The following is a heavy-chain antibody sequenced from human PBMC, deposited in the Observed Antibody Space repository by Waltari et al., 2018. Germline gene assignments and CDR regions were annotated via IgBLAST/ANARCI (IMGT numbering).Heavy chain of an antibody. CDR1: GYTFTGYY. V-gene: IGHV1-2*06. D-gene: IGHD6-6*01. CDR2: INPNSGGT. CDR3: ARARAVVYSSFVWYYYGMDV. Sequence: QVQLVQSGAEVKKPGASVKVSCKASGYTFTGYYMHWVRQAPGQGLEWMGRINPNSGGTNYAQKFQGRVTMTRDTSISTAYMELSRLRSDDTAVYYCARARAVVYSSFVWYYYGMDVWGQGTTVTVSS. J-gene: IGHJ6*02.